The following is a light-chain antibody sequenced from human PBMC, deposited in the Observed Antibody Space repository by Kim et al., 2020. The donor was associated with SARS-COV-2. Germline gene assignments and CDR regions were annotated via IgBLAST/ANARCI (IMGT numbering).Light chain of an antibody. Sequence: VALGQTVRITCQGDSLRSYYATWYQQKPGQAPRLVIYGKNNRPSGIPDRFSGSSSGNTASLMITGTQAGDEADYYCNSRDSNDNVVFGGGTQLTVL. V-gene: IGLV3-19*01. CDR2: GKN. CDR3: NSRDSNDNVV. J-gene: IGLJ2*01. CDR1: SLRSYY.